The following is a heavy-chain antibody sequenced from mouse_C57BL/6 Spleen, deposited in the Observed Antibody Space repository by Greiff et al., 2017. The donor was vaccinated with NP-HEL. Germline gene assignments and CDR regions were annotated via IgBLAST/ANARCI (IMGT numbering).Heavy chain of an antibody. V-gene: IGHV1-9*01. CDR3: ARHSGNY. Sequence: QVQLKQPGAELVMPGASVKLSCKASGYTFTSYWMHWVKQRPGHGLEWIGEILPGSGSTNYNEKFKGKATFTADTSSNTAYMQLSSLTTEDSAIYYCARHSGNYWGQGTTLTVSS. J-gene: IGHJ2*01. CDR2: ILPGSGST. CDR1: GYTFTSYW. D-gene: IGHD3-1*01.